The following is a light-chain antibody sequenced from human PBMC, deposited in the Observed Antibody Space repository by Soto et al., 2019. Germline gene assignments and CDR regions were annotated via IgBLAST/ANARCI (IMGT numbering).Light chain of an antibody. CDR3: QQTYSNLWT. Sequence: DIQMTQSPSSLSASVGDRVTITCRASQSISTYLSWYQQKAGRAPKLLIYAASSLQSGVPSRFSGSGAGTDFTLAISSLQPEDFATYYCQQTYSNLWTFGQGTKVEI. CDR1: QSISTY. J-gene: IGKJ1*01. CDR2: AAS. V-gene: IGKV1-39*01.